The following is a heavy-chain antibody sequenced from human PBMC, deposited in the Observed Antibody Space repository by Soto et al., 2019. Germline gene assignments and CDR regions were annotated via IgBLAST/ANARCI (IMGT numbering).Heavy chain of an antibody. V-gene: IGHV3-30*18. Sequence: QVQLVESGGGVVQPGRSRRLSCAASGFTFSSYGMHWVRQAPGKGLEWVAVISYDGSNKYYADSVKGRFTISRDNSKNTLYLQMNSLRAEDTAVYYCEESTYAHLNYYYNGMDVWGQGTTVTVSS. D-gene: IGHD2-2*01. CDR2: ISYDGSNK. CDR3: EESTYAHLNYYYNGMDV. CDR1: GFTFSSYG. J-gene: IGHJ6*02.